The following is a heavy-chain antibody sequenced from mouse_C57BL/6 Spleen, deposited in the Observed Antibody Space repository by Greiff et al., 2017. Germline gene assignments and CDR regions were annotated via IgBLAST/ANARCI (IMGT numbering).Heavy chain of an antibody. CDR3: ARGGKTKLPYWYFDV. Sequence: QVQLKQPGAELVKPGASVKMSCKASGYTFTSYWITWVKQRPGQGLEWIGDIYPGSGSTNYNEKFKSKATLTVDTSSSTAYMQLSSLTSEDSAVYYCARGGKTKLPYWYFDVWGTGTTVTVSS. D-gene: IGHD2-1*01. CDR1: GYTFTSYW. CDR2: IYPGSGST. V-gene: IGHV1-55*01. J-gene: IGHJ1*03.